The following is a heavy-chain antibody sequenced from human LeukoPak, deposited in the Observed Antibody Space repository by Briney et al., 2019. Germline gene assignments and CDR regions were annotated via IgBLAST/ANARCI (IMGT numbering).Heavy chain of an antibody. CDR2: IYYTGTP. D-gene: IGHD6-13*01. CDR1: SGSLSSSSYY. Sequence: SETLSLTCTVSSGSLSSSSYYWGWIRQPPGKGLEWIASIYYTGTPYYSSSLKSRVTISIDLSKNYFSLNLSSVTAADTALYCCARGVVSGIGAAGTRFDPWGQGTLVTVSS. V-gene: IGHV4-39*07. J-gene: IGHJ5*02. CDR3: ARGVVSGIGAAGTRFDP.